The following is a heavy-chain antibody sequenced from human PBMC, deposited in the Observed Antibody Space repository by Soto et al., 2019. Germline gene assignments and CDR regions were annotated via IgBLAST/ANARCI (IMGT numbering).Heavy chain of an antibody. J-gene: IGHJ6*02. V-gene: IGHV2-70*20. CDR2: IDWDDDK. CDR3: ARDYGDYVRGRYYGMDV. D-gene: IGHD4-17*01. Sequence: SGPTLVNPTQTLTLTCTFSGFSLSTSGMCVSWVRQPPGKALEWPALIDWDDDKYYSTSLKTRLTISKDTSKNQVVLTMTNMDPVDTATYYCARDYGDYVRGRYYGMDVWGQGTTVTVSS. CDR1: GFSLSTSGMC.